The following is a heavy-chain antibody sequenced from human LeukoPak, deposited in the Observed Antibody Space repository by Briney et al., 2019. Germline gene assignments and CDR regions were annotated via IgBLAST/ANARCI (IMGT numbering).Heavy chain of an antibody. V-gene: IGHV4-30-4*01. Sequence: SETLSLTCTVSGGSISSGDYYWSWIRQPPGTGLEWIGYIYYSGSTYYNPSLKSRVTISVDTSKNQFSLKLSSVTAADTAVYYCTAQGGWYIDYWGQGTLVTVSS. J-gene: IGHJ4*02. D-gene: IGHD6-19*01. CDR3: TAQGGWYIDY. CDR1: GGSISSGDYY. CDR2: IYYSGST.